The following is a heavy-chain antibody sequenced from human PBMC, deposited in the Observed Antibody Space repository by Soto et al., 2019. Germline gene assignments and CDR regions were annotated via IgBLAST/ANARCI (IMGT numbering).Heavy chain of an antibody. J-gene: IGHJ6*02. CDR1: GFTLNSYA. V-gene: IGHV3-23*01. Sequence: RRLSCAASGFTLNSYAMNWVRQAPGKGLEWVSGISARGEKTYYADSVKGRFTISRDNSKNTVYLQMNSLRAKDTAVFYCAKALPMYYYDSSGYYDYYYDMDVWGQGTTVTVSS. D-gene: IGHD3-22*01. CDR2: ISARGEKT. CDR3: AKALPMYYYDSSGYYDYYYDMDV.